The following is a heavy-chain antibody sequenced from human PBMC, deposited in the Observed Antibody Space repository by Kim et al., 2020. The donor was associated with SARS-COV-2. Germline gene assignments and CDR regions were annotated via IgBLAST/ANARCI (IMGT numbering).Heavy chain of an antibody. D-gene: IGHD3-3*01. CDR1: GYSFTSYW. Sequence: GESLKISCKGSGYSFTSYWIGWVRQMPGKGLEWMGIIYPGDSDTRYSPSFQGQVTISVDKSISTAYLQWSSLKASDTAMYYCAKLGSITIFGVELSYYFDYWGQGTLVTVSS. CDR2: IYPGDSDT. V-gene: IGHV5-51*01. J-gene: IGHJ4*02. CDR3: AKLGSITIFGVELSYYFDY.